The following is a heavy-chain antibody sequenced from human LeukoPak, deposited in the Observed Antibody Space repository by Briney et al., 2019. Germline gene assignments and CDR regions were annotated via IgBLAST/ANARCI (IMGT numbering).Heavy chain of an antibody. Sequence: ASAKDSCKDSGYTFTGYGISRVPQAPGQGLEWMAWISAFNGNTNYAQKLQGRVTMTTDTSTSTAYMELRSRRSDDTAVYYCARDRTSWGYCSGGSCLFDYWGQGTLVTVSS. V-gene: IGHV1-18*04. CDR2: ISAFNGNT. CDR3: ARDRTSWGYCSGGSCLFDY. J-gene: IGHJ4*02. CDR1: GYTFTGYG. D-gene: IGHD2-15*01.